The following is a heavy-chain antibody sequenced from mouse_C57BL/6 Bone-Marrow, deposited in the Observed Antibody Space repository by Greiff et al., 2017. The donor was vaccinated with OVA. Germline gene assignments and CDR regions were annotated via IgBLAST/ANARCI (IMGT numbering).Heavy chain of an antibody. D-gene: IGHD1-1*01. CDR1: GYTFTDYY. J-gene: IGHJ1*03. CDR2: INPNNGGT. Sequence: EVQLQQSGPELVKPGASVKISCKASGYTFTDYYMNWVKQSHGKSLEWIGDINPNNGGTSYNQKFKGKATLTVDKSSSTAYMELRSLTSEDSAVYYCVRSYWYFDVWGTGTTVTVSS. V-gene: IGHV1-26*01. CDR3: VRSYWYFDV.